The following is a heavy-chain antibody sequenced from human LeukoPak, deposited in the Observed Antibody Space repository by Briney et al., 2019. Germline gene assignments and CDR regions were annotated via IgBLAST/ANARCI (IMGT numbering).Heavy chain of an antibody. V-gene: IGHV4-39*07. D-gene: IGHD3-3*01. Sequence: SETLSLTCTVSGDSITSSAFYWGWIRQPPGKGLEWIGEINHSGSTNYNPSLKSRVTISVDTSKNQFSLKLSSVTAADTAVYYCARVGARYYDFWSGYYTSYYFDYWGQGTLVTVSS. CDR3: ARVGARYYDFWSGYYTSYYFDY. CDR2: INHSGST. J-gene: IGHJ4*02. CDR1: GDSITSSAFY.